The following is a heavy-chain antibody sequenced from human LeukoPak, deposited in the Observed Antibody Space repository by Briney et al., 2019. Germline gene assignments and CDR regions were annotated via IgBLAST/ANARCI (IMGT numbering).Heavy chain of an antibody. D-gene: IGHD1-7*01. Sequence: PGGSLRLSCAASGFTFSDYAMHWVRQAPGKGLEWVALISYDGSNEYYADSVKGRFTISRDNSKNTLYLQMNSLRAEDTAFYYCAMVRVVFNWNYAYYFDYWGQGTLVTVSS. CDR1: GFTFSDYA. CDR3: AMVRVVFNWNYAYYFDY. J-gene: IGHJ4*02. CDR2: ISYDGSNE. V-gene: IGHV3-30*03.